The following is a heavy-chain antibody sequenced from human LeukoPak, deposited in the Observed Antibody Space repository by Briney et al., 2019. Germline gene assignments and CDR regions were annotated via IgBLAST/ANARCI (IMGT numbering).Heavy chain of an antibody. D-gene: IGHD3-22*01. Sequence: SVKVSCKASGGTFSSYAISWVRQAPGQGLEWKGRIIPILGIANYAQKFQGRVTITADKSTSTAYMELSSLRSEDTAVYYCATVSYDSSGYYSLNAEYFQHWGQGTLVTVSS. V-gene: IGHV1-69*04. J-gene: IGHJ1*01. CDR1: GGTFSSYA. CDR3: ATVSYDSSGYYSLNAEYFQH. CDR2: IIPILGIA.